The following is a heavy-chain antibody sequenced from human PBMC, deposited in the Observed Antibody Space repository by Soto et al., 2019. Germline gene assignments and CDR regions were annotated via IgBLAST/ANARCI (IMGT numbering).Heavy chain of an antibody. CDR1: GFVFNMYR. CDR3: AKGIFVEPGFVD. Sequence: PAASLTLSCAASGFVFNMYRMHWLRQVPVEGQERVGIISYHGNNKYYAYSVKRRFTISRDNSKNTLYLEMNSLRVEDTYVYYCAKGIFVEPGFVDWGQGSLVTVSS. V-gene: IGHV3-30*18. J-gene: IGHJ4*02. CDR2: ISYHGNNK. D-gene: IGHD1-1*01.